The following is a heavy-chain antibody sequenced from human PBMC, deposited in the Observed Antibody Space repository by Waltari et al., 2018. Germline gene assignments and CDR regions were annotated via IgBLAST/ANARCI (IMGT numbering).Heavy chain of an antibody. D-gene: IGHD6-19*01. CDR2: ISGSSSTI. CDR1: GFTFSSYE. CDR3: ARWYTSGWYFDY. J-gene: IGHJ4*02. V-gene: IGHV3-48*03. Sequence: EVHLVESGGGLVQPGGSLRLSCAASGFTFSSYEMNWVRQAPGKGLEWISYISGSSSTIYYADSVKGRFTISRDNAKNSVFLQMNSLRAEDTAVYYCARWYTSGWYFDYWGQGTLVTVSS.